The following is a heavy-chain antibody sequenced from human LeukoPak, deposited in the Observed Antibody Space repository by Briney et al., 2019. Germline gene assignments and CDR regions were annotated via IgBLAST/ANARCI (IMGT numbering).Heavy chain of an antibody. CDR1: GGSFSGYY. CDR3: ARELVRGQYNWFDP. Sequence: SETLSLTCAVYGGSFSGYYWSWIRQPPGKGLEWIGEINHSGSTNYNPSLKSRVTISVDTSKNQFSLKLSSVTAADTAVYYCARELVRGQYNWFDPWGQGTLVTVSS. V-gene: IGHV4-34*01. J-gene: IGHJ5*02. CDR2: INHSGST. D-gene: IGHD6-6*01.